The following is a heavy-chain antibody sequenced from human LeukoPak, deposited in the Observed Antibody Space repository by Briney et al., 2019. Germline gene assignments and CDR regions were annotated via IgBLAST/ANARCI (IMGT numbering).Heavy chain of an antibody. CDR1: GGTFSSYA. V-gene: IGHV3-23*01. CDR2: ISGSGGST. Sequence: ASVKVSCKASGGTFSSYAMSWVRQAPGKGLEWVSAISGSGGSTYYADSVKGRFTISRDNSKSTLYLQMNSLGAEDTAVYYCAREADYSSGYYDAFGVWGQGTLVTVSS. J-gene: IGHJ3*01. D-gene: IGHD6-19*01. CDR3: AREADYSSGYYDAFGV.